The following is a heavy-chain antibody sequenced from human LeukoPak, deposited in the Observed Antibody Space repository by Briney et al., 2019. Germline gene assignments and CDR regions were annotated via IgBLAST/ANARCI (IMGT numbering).Heavy chain of an antibody. CDR2: IYSGGST. CDR1: GFSVSSNY. D-gene: IGHD3-3*01. J-gene: IGHJ3*02. V-gene: IGHV3-66*01. CDR3: ARFTTAPYDAFDI. Sequence: GGSLRLSCAASGFSVSSNYMSWVRQAPGKGLEWVSVIYSGGSTYYADSVKGRFTISRDNAKNSLYLQMNSLRAEDTAVYYCARFTTAPYDAFDIWGQGTMVTVSS.